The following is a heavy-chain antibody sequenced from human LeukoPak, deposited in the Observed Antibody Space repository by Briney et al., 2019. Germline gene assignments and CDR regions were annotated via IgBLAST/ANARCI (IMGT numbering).Heavy chain of an antibody. V-gene: IGHV3-23*01. J-gene: IGHJ6*02. CDR3: AKDGTMVRGVQYYYYGMDV. CDR2: ISGSGGST. CDR1: GFTFSSYA. D-gene: IGHD3-10*01. Sequence: GGSLRLSCAASGFTFSSYAMSWVRQAPGKGLEWVSAISGSGGSTYYADSVKGRFTISRDNSKNTLYLQMNSLRAEDTAVYYCAKDGTMVRGVQYYYYGMDVWGQGTTVTVSS.